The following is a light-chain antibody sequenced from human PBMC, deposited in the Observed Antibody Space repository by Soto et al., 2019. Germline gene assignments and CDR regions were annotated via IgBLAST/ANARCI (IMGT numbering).Light chain of an antibody. J-gene: IGLJ1*01. CDR3: WLLYSDARYV. Sequence: QTVVTQEPSLTVSPGGTVTLTCGSSTGAVTSGHYPYWFQQKPGQAPRTLIYDTSNKHSWTPDRFSGSLLGDKAALTLSGAQHEDEAVYYCWLLYSDARYVFGTGTKLTVL. CDR1: TGAVTSGHY. CDR2: DTS. V-gene: IGLV7-46*01.